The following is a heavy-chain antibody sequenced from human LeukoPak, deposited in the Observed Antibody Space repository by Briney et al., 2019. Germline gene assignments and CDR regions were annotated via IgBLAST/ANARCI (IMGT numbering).Heavy chain of an antibody. CDR1: GGSFSGYY. Sequence: SETLSLTCAVYGGSFSGYYWSWIRQPPGKGLEWIGEINHSGSTNYNPSLKSRVTISVDTSKNQFSLKLSSVTAADTAVYYCTSPYYDYVWGSYRSLVYWGQGTLVTVSS. CDR3: TSPYYDYVWGSYRSLVY. J-gene: IGHJ4*02. D-gene: IGHD3-16*02. CDR2: INHSGST. V-gene: IGHV4-34*01.